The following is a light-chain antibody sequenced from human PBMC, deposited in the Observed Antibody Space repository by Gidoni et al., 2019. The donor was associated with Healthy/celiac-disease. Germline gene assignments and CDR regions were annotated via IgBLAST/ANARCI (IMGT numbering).Light chain of an antibody. CDR1: QSVLYSSNNKNY. CDR3: QQYYSTPVT. J-gene: IGKJ2*01. CDR2: WAS. Sequence: QSVLYSSNNKNYLAWYQQKPGQPPKLLIYWASTRESGVPDRFSGSGSGTDFTLTISSLQAEDVAVYYCQQYYSTPVTFGQGTKLEIK. V-gene: IGKV4-1*01.